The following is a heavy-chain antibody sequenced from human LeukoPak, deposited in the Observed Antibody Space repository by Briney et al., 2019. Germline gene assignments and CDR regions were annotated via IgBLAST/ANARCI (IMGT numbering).Heavy chain of an antibody. CDR3: ARHEVNGIIVS. V-gene: IGHV4-39*01. CDR1: GGSISSSSYY. J-gene: IGHJ4*02. D-gene: IGHD1-14*01. Sequence: SETLSLTCTVSGGSISSSSYYWGWIRQPPGKGLEWMGSIYYSGSTYYNPSLKSRVTISVDTSKNQFSLKLSSVTAADTAVYYCARHEVNGIIVSWGQGTLGTVSS. CDR2: IYYSGST.